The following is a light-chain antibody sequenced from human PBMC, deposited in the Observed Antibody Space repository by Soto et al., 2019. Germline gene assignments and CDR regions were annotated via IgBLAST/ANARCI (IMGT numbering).Light chain of an antibody. CDR2: KAS. J-gene: IGKJ1*01. CDR1: PSISVW. V-gene: IGKV1-5*03. Sequence: DIQMTQSPSTLSESVGDRVNITCRASPSISVWFAWYQQKAGKAPNLLIYKASRLESGVTSRFIGSGSETEFTLTISGLQPGDSGTYYSQQYNSDSPTFSQGPEVEVK. CDR3: QQYNSDSPT.